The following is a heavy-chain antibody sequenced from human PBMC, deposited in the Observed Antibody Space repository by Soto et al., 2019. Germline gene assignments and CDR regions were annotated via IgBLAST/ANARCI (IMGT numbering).Heavy chain of an antibody. CDR3: AKPATYYYGSGSYSPAFDY. CDR2: ISGSGGST. D-gene: IGHD3-10*01. V-gene: IGHV3-23*01. Sequence: EVQLLESGGGLVQPGGSLRLSCAASGFTFSSYAMSWVRQAPGKGLEWVSAISGSGGSTYYADSVKGRFTISRDNSKNTLYLQRNSLRAEDTAVYYCAKPATYYYGSGSYSPAFDYWGQGTLVTVSS. J-gene: IGHJ4*02. CDR1: GFTFSSYA.